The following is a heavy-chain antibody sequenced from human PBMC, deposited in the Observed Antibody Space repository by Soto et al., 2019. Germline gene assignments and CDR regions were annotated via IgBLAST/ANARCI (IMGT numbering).Heavy chain of an antibody. CDR3: TVNYFGSGSFSY. Sequence: EVQLVESGGGLVQPGGSLKLSCAASGFTFSGSAMHWVRQASGKGLEWVGRIRSKANSYATAYAAPVKGRFTISRDDLKNTAYLKMNSLRPEDTAVYYCTVNYFGSGSFSYWGQGTLVTVSS. CDR2: IRSKANSYAT. V-gene: IGHV3-73*02. D-gene: IGHD3-10*01. CDR1: GFTFSGSA. J-gene: IGHJ4*02.